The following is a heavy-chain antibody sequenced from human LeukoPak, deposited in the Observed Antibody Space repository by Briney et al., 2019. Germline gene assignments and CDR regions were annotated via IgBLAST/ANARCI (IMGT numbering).Heavy chain of an antibody. J-gene: IGHJ4*02. D-gene: IGHD2-15*01. CDR1: GASISTSY. CDR3: ARVGCSGGSCYPDY. Sequence: SETPSLTCTVSGASISTSYWYWIRQPPGKGLEWIGYIHYSGDINYNPSLKSRVTISAYTSKNQLSLKLSSVTAADTAVYYCARVGCSGGSCYPDYWGQGTLVTVSS. CDR2: IHYSGDI. V-gene: IGHV4-59*01.